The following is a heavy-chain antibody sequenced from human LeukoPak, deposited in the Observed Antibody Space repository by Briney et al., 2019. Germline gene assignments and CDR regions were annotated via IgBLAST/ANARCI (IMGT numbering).Heavy chain of an antibody. V-gene: IGHV3-48*01. D-gene: IGHD6-13*01. J-gene: IGHJ6*03. Sequence: GGSLRLSCGASGFTFSSYGMHWVRQAPGKGLEWVSYISSSSSTIYYADSVKGRFTISRDNAKNSLYLQMNSLRAEDTAVYYCARHTPSAAAGTQNMDVWGKGTTVTVSS. CDR2: ISSSSSTI. CDR1: GFTFSSYG. CDR3: ARHTPSAAAGTQNMDV.